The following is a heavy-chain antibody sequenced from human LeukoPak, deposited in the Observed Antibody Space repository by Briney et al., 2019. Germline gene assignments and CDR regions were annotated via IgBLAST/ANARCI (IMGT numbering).Heavy chain of an antibody. V-gene: IGHV4-34*01. CDR3: ARAGIAARPYYFDY. CDR1: GGSFSGYY. J-gene: IGHJ4*02. Sequence: TSETLSLTCAVYGGSFSGYYWSWIRQPPXXXLEWIGEINHSGSTNYNPSLKSRVTISVDTSKNQFSLKLSSVTAADTAVYYCARAGIAARPYYFDYWGQGTLVTVSS. D-gene: IGHD6-6*01. CDR2: INHSGST.